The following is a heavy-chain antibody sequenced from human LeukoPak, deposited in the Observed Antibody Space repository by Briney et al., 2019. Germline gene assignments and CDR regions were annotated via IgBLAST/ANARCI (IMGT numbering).Heavy chain of an antibody. Sequence: AASVKVSCKASGYTFTGYYMHWVRQAPGQGLEWMGWINPNSGGTNYAQKFQGRVTMTRGTSISTAYMELSRLRSDDTAVYYCATKLTGDFPDYWGQGTLVTVSS. CDR3: ATKLTGDFPDY. CDR2: INPNSGGT. D-gene: IGHD7-27*01. CDR1: GYTFTGYY. V-gene: IGHV1-2*02. J-gene: IGHJ4*02.